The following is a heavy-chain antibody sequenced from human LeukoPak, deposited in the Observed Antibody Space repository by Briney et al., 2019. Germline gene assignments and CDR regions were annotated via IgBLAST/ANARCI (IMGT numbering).Heavy chain of an antibody. CDR2: IRSKAYGGTT. J-gene: IGHJ4*02. D-gene: IGHD5-18*01. Sequence: GGSLRLSCTASGFTFGDYAMSWVRQAPGKGLEWAGFIRSKAYGGTTEYAASVKGRFTISRDDSKSIAYLQMNSLKTEDTAVYYCTRAPHSYGSYYFDYWGQGTLVTVSS. V-gene: IGHV3-49*04. CDR1: GFTFGDYA. CDR3: TRAPHSYGSYYFDY.